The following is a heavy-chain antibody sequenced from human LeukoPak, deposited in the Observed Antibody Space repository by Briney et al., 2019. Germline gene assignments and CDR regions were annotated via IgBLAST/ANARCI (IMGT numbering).Heavy chain of an antibody. CDR1: GITLSNYD. CDR3: AKRGVVIRVILVGFHKEAYYFDS. CDR2: ISDSGGRT. D-gene: IGHD3-22*01. Sequence: GGSLRLSCAVSGITLSNYDMTWVRQAPGKGLEWVAGISDSGGRTNYADSVKGRFTISRDNPKNTLYLQMNSLRAEDTAVYFCAKRGVVIRVILVGFHKEAYYFDSWGQGALVTVSS. V-gene: IGHV3-23*01. J-gene: IGHJ4*02.